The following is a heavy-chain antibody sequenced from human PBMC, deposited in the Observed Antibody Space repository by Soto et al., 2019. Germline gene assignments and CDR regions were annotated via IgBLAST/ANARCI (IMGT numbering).Heavy chain of an antibody. V-gene: IGHV1-3*01. CDR3: AGGRVGTVTADFDI. D-gene: IGHD2-21*02. J-gene: IGHJ3*02. Sequence: QVQLVQSGAEVKKPGASVKVSCKASGYTFTSYAMHWVRQAPGQRLEWMGWINAGNGNTKYSQKFQGRVTITRDTSASTAYMELSSLRSEDTAVYYCAGGRVGTVTADFDIWGQGTMVTVSS. CDR2: INAGNGNT. CDR1: GYTFTSYA.